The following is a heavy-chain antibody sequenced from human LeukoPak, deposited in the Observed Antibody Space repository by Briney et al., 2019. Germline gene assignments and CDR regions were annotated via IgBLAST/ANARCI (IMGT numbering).Heavy chain of an antibody. CDR2: MNPNSGNT. V-gene: IGHV1-8*03. CDR3: ARGPSGSWSSRVRYMDV. Sequence: ASVKVSCKASGYTFTSYDINWVRQATGQGLEWMGWMNPNSGNTGYAQKFQGRVTITRNTSISTAYMELSSLRSEDTAVYYCARGPSGSWSSRVRYMDVWGKGTTVTVSS. J-gene: IGHJ6*03. D-gene: IGHD6-13*01. CDR1: GYTFTSYD.